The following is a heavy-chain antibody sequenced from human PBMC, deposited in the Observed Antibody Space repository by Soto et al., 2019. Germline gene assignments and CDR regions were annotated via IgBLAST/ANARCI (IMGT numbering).Heavy chain of an antibody. J-gene: IGHJ3*02. Sequence: SETLSLTCTVSGGTIRSYYWSWIRQPPGKGLEWIGYIYYSGSTNYNPSLKSRVTISVDTSKNQFSLKMSSVTAADTAVYYCARLYGLDAFDIWGQGTMVTVSS. CDR1: GGTIRSYY. CDR2: IYYSGST. D-gene: IGHD3-16*02. CDR3: ARLYGLDAFDI. V-gene: IGHV4-59*08.